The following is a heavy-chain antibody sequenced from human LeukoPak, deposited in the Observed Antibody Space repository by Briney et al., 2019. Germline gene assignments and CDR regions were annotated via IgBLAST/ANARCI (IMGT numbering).Heavy chain of an antibody. V-gene: IGHV4-59*11. CDR2: IYYTGST. J-gene: IGHJ6*03. CDR3: ARVGPTTVTPYYYYYYMDV. Sequence: SETLSLTCTVSGGSISSHYWSWIRQPPGKGLEWIGYIYYTGSTNYNPSLKSRLTISVATSKNQFSLKLSSVTAADTAVYYCARVGPTTVTPYYYYYYMDVWGKGTTVTVSS. D-gene: IGHD4-11*01. CDR1: GGSISSHY.